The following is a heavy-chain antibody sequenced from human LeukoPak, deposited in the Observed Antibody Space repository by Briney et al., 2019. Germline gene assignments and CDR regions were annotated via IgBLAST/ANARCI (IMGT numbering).Heavy chain of an antibody. CDR2: INPGDSDT. J-gene: IGHJ4*02. CDR1: GYTFICYW. Sequence: GESLKISCKVCGYTFICYWIGWVRQMPGRGLEWMGIINPGDSDTRYSPSFQGQVTISVDKSISTAYLQWSSLKASDTAMYYCARGEVYFDYWGQGTLVTVSS. V-gene: IGHV5-51*01. CDR3: ARGEVYFDY.